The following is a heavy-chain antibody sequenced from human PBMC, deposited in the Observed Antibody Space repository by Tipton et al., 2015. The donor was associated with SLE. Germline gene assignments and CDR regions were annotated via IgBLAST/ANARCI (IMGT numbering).Heavy chain of an antibody. D-gene: IGHD3-10*01. Sequence: TLSLTCTVSGGSISSYYWSWIRQPPGKGLEWIGYIYYSGSTNYNPPLKSRVTLSVDTSKNQFSLKLSSVTAADTAVYYCARGDAGRSDYWGQGTLVTVSS. V-gene: IGHV4-59*12. CDR2: IYYSGST. CDR1: GGSISSYY. CDR3: ARGDAGRSDY. J-gene: IGHJ4*02.